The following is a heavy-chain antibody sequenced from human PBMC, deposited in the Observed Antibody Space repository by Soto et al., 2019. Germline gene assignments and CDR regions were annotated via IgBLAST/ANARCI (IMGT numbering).Heavy chain of an antibody. CDR1: GFTFSSHA. D-gene: IGHD3-22*01. V-gene: IGHV3-23*01. Sequence: PGGSLRLACAASGFTFSSHAMSWVRQAPGKGLEWVSSISAGGGSTYSADSVKGRFTISRDNSKNTLYLQMNSLRAEDTAVYYCAKDRASYDSSGKYYFDYWSQEILVTVSS. CDR2: ISAGGGST. J-gene: IGHJ4*02. CDR3: AKDRASYDSSGKYYFDY.